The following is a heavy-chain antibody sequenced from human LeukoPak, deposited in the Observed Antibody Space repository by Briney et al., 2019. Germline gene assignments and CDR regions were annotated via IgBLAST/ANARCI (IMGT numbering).Heavy chain of an antibody. CDR3: AGLRFLEWLFPWFDP. CDR1: GVSISGHY. V-gene: IGHV4-59*08. Sequence: PSETLSLTCSVSGVSISGHYWSWIRQPPGKGLEWIGNIYSSGNTNYNPSLKSRVTISVDTSKNQFSLKLSSATAADTAVYYCAGLRFLEWLFPWFDPWGQGTLVTVSS. J-gene: IGHJ5*02. CDR2: IYSSGNT. D-gene: IGHD3-3*01.